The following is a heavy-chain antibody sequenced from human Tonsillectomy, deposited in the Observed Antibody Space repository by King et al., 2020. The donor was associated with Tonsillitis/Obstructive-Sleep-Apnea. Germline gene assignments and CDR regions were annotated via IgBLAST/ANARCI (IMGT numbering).Heavy chain of an antibody. CDR3: AIVSDHGSTWPGYYRYGMDV. CDR2: VDPEDGET. J-gene: IGHJ6*02. Sequence: GQLVQSGAEVKKPGASVKISCKVSGRTFTDYNIHWVQQAHGKGLEWMGLVDPEDGETEYAEKFQGRVTIIADTSMDTAYLQLSKQRSEDTAVYFCAIVSDHGSTWPGYYRYGMDVWGQGTTVTVSS. V-gene: IGHV1-69-2*01. D-gene: IGHD6-13*01. CDR1: GRTFTDYN.